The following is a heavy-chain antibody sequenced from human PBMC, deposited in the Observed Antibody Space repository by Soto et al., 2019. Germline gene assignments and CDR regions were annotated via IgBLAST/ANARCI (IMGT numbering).Heavy chain of an antibody. V-gene: IGHV1-18*01. CDR3: VRDSSSWFYNYYGMDV. Sequence: QVQLKQSGPEVRKPGASVRVSCKASGYIFTNFGISWVPQAPGQGLVWMGWISGYNDNTHYAQKLQGRVYMTTDTATGTAYMDLRSPRSDDTAIYYCVRDSSSWFYNYYGMDVWGQGTTVTVSS. CDR1: GYIFTNFG. CDR2: ISGYNDNT. D-gene: IGHD6-13*01. J-gene: IGHJ6*02.